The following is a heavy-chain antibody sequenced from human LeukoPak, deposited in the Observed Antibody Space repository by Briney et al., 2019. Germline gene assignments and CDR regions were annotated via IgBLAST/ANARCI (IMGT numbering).Heavy chain of an antibody. Sequence: SETLSLTCAVSGYSISSGYYWGWIRQPPGKGLEWFGSIYHSGSTYYNPSLKGRVTISVDTSKNQFSLKLSSVTAADTAVYYCARVRRAAAGYYFDYWGQGTLVPVSS. D-gene: IGHD6-13*01. CDR2: IYHSGST. CDR1: GYSISSGYY. V-gene: IGHV4-38-2*01. J-gene: IGHJ4*02. CDR3: ARVRRAAAGYYFDY.